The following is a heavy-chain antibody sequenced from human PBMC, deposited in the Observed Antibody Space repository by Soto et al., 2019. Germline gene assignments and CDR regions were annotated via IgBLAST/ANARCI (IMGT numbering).Heavy chain of an antibody. D-gene: IGHD2-15*01. Sequence: QVQLVQSGAEVKKPGSSVKVSCKASGGTFSSYAISWVRQAPGQGLEWMGGIIPIFATAHYAQKLQGRVTITADESTSTEYTKLSSLRAENTAVYHCARESRYCIGGSCYSLPGMNYWRQGTLITVTS. CDR2: IIPIFATA. J-gene: IGHJ4*01. V-gene: IGHV1-69*12. CDR1: GGTFSSYA. CDR3: ARESRYCIGGSCYSLPGMNY.